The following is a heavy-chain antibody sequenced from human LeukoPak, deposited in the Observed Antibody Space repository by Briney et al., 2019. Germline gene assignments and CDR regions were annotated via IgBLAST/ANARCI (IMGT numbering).Heavy chain of an antibody. V-gene: IGHV3-9*01. Sequence: GGSLRLSCVFSGSNLPDYAMHWVRQAPGKGLEWVSGIYWLSQRIDYADSVKGRFTVSRDNAKNSLFLQMNSLRPEDTALYYCGKDTSPGGLDSRGRGTMVIVSS. CDR2: IYWLSQRI. CDR1: GSNLPDYA. CDR3: GKDTSPGGLDS. J-gene: IGHJ4*02. D-gene: IGHD4-23*01.